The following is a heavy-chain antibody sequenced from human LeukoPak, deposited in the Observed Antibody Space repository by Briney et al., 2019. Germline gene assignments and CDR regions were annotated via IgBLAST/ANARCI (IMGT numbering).Heavy chain of an antibody. V-gene: IGHV5-51*01. D-gene: IGHD2-2*01. Sequence: GESLKISCKGSGYSFTSYYIGWVRQMPGKDLVWMGIIYPGDSDTRYSPSFQGQVTISADKSISTAYLQWSSLKASDTSMYYCARHEIVVVPAATHYYYYYYMDVWGKGTTVTVSS. CDR2: IYPGDSDT. J-gene: IGHJ6*03. CDR3: ARHEIVVVPAATHYYYYYYMDV. CDR1: GYSFTSYY.